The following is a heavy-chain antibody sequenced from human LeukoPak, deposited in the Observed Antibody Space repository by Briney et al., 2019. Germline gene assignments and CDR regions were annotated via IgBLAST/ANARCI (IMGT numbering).Heavy chain of an antibody. CDR2: IPYDGSNK. D-gene: IGHD3-16*01. J-gene: IGHJ4*02. Sequence: GGTLRLSCAASGFTFSSYGMHWVRQAPGKGLEWVAVIPYDGSNKYYADSVKGRFTISRDNSKNTLYLQMNSLRAEDTAVYYCAKPPGDDFDYWGQGTLVTVSS. V-gene: IGHV3-30*18. CDR3: AKPPGDDFDY. CDR1: GFTFSSYG.